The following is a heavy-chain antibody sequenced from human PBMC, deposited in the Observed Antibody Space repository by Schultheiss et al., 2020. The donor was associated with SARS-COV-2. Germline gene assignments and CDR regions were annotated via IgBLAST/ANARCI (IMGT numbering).Heavy chain of an antibody. Sequence: GGSLRLSCAASEFTFDDYAMHWVRQAPGKGLEWVSGISWNSGKINYADSVKGRFTISRDNAKNSLYLQMNSLRAEDTAVYYCARVLGVIVRAFDIWGQGTMVTVSS. CDR2: ISWNSGKI. V-gene: IGHV3-9*01. CDR1: EFTFDDYA. CDR3: ARVLGVIVRAFDI. J-gene: IGHJ3*02. D-gene: IGHD3-22*01.